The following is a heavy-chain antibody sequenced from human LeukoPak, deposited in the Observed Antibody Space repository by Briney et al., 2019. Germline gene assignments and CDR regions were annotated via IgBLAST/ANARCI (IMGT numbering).Heavy chain of an antibody. CDR2: INHSGST. V-gene: IGHV4-34*01. D-gene: IGHD1-26*01. J-gene: IGHJ3*02. CDR3: ARGTGATRTGRGAFDI. CDR1: GGSFRGYY. Sequence: PSETLSLTCAVYGGSFRGYYWSWLRQPPGKGLEWIGEINHSGSTNYNPSLKSRVTISVDTSKNQFSLKLSSVTAADTAMYYCARGTGATRTGRGAFDIWGQGTMVTVSS.